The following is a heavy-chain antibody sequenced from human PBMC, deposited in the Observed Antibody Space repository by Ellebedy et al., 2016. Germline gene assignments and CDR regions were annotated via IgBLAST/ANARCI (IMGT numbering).Heavy chain of an antibody. J-gene: IGHJ4*02. V-gene: IGHV3-15*01. D-gene: IGHD3-16*01. CDR2: IKSKTDGGAA. CDR1: GFTFSNAW. CDR3: TTVYRYNYDSV. Sequence: GESLKISCAASGFTFSNAWMNWVRQAPGKGLEWVGRIKSKTDGGAADYAAPVKVRFTISRDDSKNTLYLQMNSLKTEDTAVYFCTTVYRYNYDSVWGQGTLVTVSS.